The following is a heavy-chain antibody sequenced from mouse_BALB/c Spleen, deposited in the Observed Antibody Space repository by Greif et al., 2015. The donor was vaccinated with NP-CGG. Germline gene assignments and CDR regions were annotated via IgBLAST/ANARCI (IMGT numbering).Heavy chain of an antibody. CDR2: INPYNDGT. V-gene: IGHV1-14*01. D-gene: IGHD1-2*01. CDR3: ARERSMTTATGPPWFAY. J-gene: IGHJ3*01. CDR1: GYTFTSYV. Sequence: VQLQQSGPELVKPGASVKMSCKASGYTFTSYVMHWVKQKPGQGLEWIGYINPYNDGTKYNEKFKGKATLTSDKSSSTDYMELSRLTSEDSAVYYCARERSMTTATGPPWFAYWGQGTLVTVSA.